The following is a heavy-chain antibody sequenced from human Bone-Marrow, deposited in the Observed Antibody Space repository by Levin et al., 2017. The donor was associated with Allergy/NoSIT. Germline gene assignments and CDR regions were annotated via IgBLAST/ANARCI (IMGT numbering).Heavy chain of an antibody. CDR1: GGSISDDSYY. Sequence: SETLSLTCTVSGGSISDDSYYWAWVRQPPGKGLEWVGSIYYDGSAYYNPSLKTRLTISVDTSKNQFSLRVNSVIAADTAVYYCAGVPNSPYYYHYGLDVWGPGTTVTVSS. V-gene: IGHV4-39*07. CDR3: AGVPNSPYYYHYGLDV. D-gene: IGHD2/OR15-2a*01. CDR2: IYYDGSA. J-gene: IGHJ6*02.